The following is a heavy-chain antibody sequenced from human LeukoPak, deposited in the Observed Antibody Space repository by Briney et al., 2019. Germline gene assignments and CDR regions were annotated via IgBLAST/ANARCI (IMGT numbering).Heavy chain of an antibody. CDR2: ISSSGSTI. CDR1: GFTFSDYY. J-gene: IGHJ3*02. V-gene: IGHV3-11*01. D-gene: IGHD3-3*01. CDR3: ARGFGRWLLLPDAFDI. Sequence: GGSLRLSCAASGFTFSDYYMSWIRQAPGKGLEWVSYISSSGSTIYYADSVKGRFTISRDNAKNSLYLQMNSLRAEDTAVYYCARGFGRWLLLPDAFDIWGQGTMVTVSS.